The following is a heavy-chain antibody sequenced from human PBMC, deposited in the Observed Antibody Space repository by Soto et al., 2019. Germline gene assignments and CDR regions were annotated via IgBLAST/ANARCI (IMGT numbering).Heavy chain of an antibody. D-gene: IGHD3-9*01. Sequence: GGSLRLSCAASGFTFSSYWMHWVRQAPGKGLVWVSRINSDGSSTSYADSVKGRFTISRDNAKNTLYLQMNSLRAEDTALYYCAKGYILTGELKDDAFDIWGQGTMVTV. CDR2: INSDGSST. CDR3: AKGYILTGELKDDAFDI. J-gene: IGHJ3*02. V-gene: IGHV3-74*01. CDR1: GFTFSSYW.